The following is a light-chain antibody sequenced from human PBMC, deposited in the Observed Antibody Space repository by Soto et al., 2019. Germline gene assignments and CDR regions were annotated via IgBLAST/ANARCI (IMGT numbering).Light chain of an antibody. CDR3: QQYNKWPPIT. V-gene: IGKV3-15*01. CDR2: DTS. Sequence: EMELTQSPATLSVSPGERVTLSCRASQSVSIKLAWYQQKPGQAPRLLIYDTSTRTTGIPARFSGSGSGTEFTLTISSLQSEDFAVYYCQQYNKWPPITFGQGTRLEIK. CDR1: QSVSIK. J-gene: IGKJ5*01.